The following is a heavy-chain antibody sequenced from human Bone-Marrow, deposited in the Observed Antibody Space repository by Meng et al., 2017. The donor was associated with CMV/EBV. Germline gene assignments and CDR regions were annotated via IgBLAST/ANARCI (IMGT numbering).Heavy chain of an antibody. D-gene: IGHD1-26*01. V-gene: IGHV3-48*03. Sequence: GGSLRLSCADSGFIVNNYEFYWVRQAPGKGLEWVASISSSGRTIYYADSVKGRFTISRDSAENSLFLQMNSLRADDAALYYCVRDLVGPASDCGQGTMVTVSS. CDR1: GFIVNNYE. J-gene: IGHJ3*01. CDR3: VRDLVGPASD. CDR2: ISSSGRTI.